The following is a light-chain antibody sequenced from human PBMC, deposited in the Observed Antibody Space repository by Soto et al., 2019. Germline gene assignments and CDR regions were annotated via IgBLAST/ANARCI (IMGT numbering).Light chain of an antibody. CDR2: AAS. J-gene: IGKJ4*01. Sequence: AIQMTQSPSSLSASVGDRVTITCRASQGIRNDLDWFQQKPGKAPKLLIYAASNLQSGVPARFSGSGSGTDFTLTISSLQPEDFATYYCLQYNSWPLTFGGGTKVEIK. V-gene: IGKV1-6*01. CDR1: QGIRND. CDR3: LQYNSWPLT.